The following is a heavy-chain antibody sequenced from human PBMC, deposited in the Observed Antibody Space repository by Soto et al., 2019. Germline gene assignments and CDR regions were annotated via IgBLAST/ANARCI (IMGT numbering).Heavy chain of an antibody. D-gene: IGHD3-10*01. CDR1: GGTFSPYT. V-gene: IGHV1-69*08. Sequence: QVQLVQSGAEVKKPGSSVKVSCKASGGTFSPYTINWVRQAPGQGLEWMGRIIPFLGVTNYAQKFQARVTITADKSTTKAYMELSGLRFEDTAVYYCPRDWESTVSTWSFGAFWGRGTLVTVSS. CDR3: PRDWESTVSTWSFGAF. J-gene: IGHJ4*02. CDR2: IIPFLGVT.